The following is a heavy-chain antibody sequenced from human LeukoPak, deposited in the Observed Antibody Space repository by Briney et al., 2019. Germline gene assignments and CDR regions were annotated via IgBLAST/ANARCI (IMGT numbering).Heavy chain of an antibody. CDR1: GDSINDHY. V-gene: IGHV4-4*09. CDR3: ARAFPFDP. Sequence: PSETLSLTCTVSGDSINDHYWSWIRQPPGEGLEWIAYIYSSVSTNYNPSLKSRVTISIDTSKSQFSLKLTSVTAADTGVYYCARAFPFDPWGQGTLVTVSS. CDR2: IYSSVST. D-gene: IGHD2/OR15-2a*01. J-gene: IGHJ5*02.